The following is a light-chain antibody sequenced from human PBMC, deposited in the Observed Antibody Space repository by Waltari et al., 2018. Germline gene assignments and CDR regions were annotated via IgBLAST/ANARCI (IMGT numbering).Light chain of an antibody. J-gene: IGLJ3*02. Sequence: QSVLTQPPSASGTPGQRVTISCSGSSFNIGSTSVHCYQQLPGTAPKLLMYGNNPRPSGVPDRFSGSKSGTSASLAISGLRSEDEAIYYCATWDDSLGGLWVFGGGTKVTVL. CDR1: SFNIGSTS. CDR2: GNN. CDR3: ATWDDSLGGLWV. V-gene: IGLV1-47*01.